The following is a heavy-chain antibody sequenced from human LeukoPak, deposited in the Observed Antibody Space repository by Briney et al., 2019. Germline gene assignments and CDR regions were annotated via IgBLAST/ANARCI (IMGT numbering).Heavy chain of an antibody. CDR3: AREYYYDSSCYYI. CDR1: GGSFSADY. J-gene: IGHJ4*02. D-gene: IGHD3-22*01. CDR2: IDHSRKA. Sequence: SETLSLTCAVYGGSFSADYWSWIRQPPGKGLEWIGEIDHSRKANTNPPLKSRVTMSVDTSKNQFALKLSSVTAADTAVYYCAREYYYDSSCYYIWGQETLVTVSS. V-gene: IGHV4-34*01.